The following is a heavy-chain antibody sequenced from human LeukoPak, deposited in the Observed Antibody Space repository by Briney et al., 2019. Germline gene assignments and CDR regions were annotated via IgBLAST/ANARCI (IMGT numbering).Heavy chain of an antibody. CDR2: INHSGST. CDR3: AITYYYDSSGYYPDY. J-gene: IGHJ4*02. D-gene: IGHD3-22*01. Sequence: SETLSLTCAVYGGSFSGYYRSWIRQPPGKGLEWIGEINHSGSTNYNPSLKSRVTISVDTSKNQFSLKLSSVTAADTAVYYCAITYYYDSSGYYPDYWGQGTLVTVSS. V-gene: IGHV4-34*01. CDR1: GGSFSGYY.